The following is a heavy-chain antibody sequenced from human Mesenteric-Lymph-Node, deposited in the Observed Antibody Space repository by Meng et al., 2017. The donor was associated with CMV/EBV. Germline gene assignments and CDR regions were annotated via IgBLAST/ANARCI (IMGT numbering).Heavy chain of an antibody. D-gene: IGHD5-18*01. CDR3: ARVANTAMATHFDY. V-gene: IGHV1-18*01. Sequence: ASVKVSCKASGYSFTSYGISWVRQAPGQGLEWMGWISAYNGNTDYAQKLQGRITLTTDTSTSTAYMELSSLRSDDTAVYYCARVANTAMATHFDYWGQGTLVTVSS. J-gene: IGHJ4*02. CDR1: GYSFTSYG. CDR2: ISAYNGNT.